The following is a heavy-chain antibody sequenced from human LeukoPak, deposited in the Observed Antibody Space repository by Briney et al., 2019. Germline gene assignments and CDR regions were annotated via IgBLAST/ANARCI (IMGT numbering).Heavy chain of an antibody. V-gene: IGHV3-23*01. Sequence: GRSLGLSCAASGFTFSSDAMSWVRPTPGKGREWVSAISSSGGSTYYADSVKGRFTISRDNSKNTLYLQMNSLRAEDTAVYYCAKGHDYGGNSDYWGQGTLVTVSS. CDR2: ISSSGGST. J-gene: IGHJ4*02. CDR3: AKGHDYGGNSDY. D-gene: IGHD4-23*01. CDR1: GFTFSSDA.